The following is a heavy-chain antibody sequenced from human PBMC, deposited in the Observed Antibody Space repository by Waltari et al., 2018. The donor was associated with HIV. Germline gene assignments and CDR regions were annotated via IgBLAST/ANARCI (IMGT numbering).Heavy chain of an antibody. J-gene: IGHJ4*02. V-gene: IGHV3-30*18. CDR1: GFIFSRNG. CDR2: ISNDGSDK. Sequence: QVHLVESGGGVVQPGRSLRVSCAASGFIFSRNGMHWVRRAPGKGLGWVAVISNDGSDKNYADSVKGRFIISRDNSNNTLYLQMNSLRTEDTAVYYCAKDQDGGDRSFDYWGRGTPVTVSS. CDR3: AKDQDGGDRSFDY. D-gene: IGHD2-21*02.